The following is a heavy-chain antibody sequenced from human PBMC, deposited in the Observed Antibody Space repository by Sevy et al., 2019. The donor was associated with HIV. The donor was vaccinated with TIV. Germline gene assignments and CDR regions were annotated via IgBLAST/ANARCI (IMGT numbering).Heavy chain of an antibody. D-gene: IGHD3-10*01. CDR3: ARDRDGSGSSGGYGMDV. Sequence: GGSLRLSCVASGFTFSIYSMNWVRQAPGKGLEWVSSISSRSNFIYYADSVKGRFIISRDNAKNLLYLQMSSLRAEDTAVSYCARDRDGSGSSGGYGMDVWGQGTTVTVSS. J-gene: IGHJ6*02. CDR1: GFTFSIYS. V-gene: IGHV3-21*01. CDR2: ISSRSNFI.